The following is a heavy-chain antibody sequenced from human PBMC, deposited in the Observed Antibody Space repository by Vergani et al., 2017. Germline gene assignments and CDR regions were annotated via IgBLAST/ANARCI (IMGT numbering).Heavy chain of an antibody. CDR3: ARTYYYDSSGSNDAFDF. V-gene: IGHV5-51*01. J-gene: IGHJ3*01. CDR2: IYPGYSYT. Sequence: EVQLVQSGAEVKKPGESLKISCRGSGYSFTSYWIVWVRQMPGKVLEGMGIIYPGYSYTRYSPSFQGQVTISADMSISTAYLQWSSLKASDPAMYYCARTYYYDSSGSNDAFDFWGQGTMVTVSS. CDR1: GYSFTSYW. D-gene: IGHD3-22*01.